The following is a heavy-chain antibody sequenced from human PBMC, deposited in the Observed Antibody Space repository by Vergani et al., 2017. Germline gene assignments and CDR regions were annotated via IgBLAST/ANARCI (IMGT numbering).Heavy chain of an antibody. V-gene: IGHV5-51*01. CDR3: ARLDGRDSSGSKYFDY. Sequence: EVQLVQSGAQVTKPGESLKISCQISGYSFTNYWIGWVRQMPGKGLEWMGIIHPADSDTRYSPSFQGQVTISVDKSISTAYLQRSSLRASDSAMYYCARLDGRDSSGSKYFDYWGQGTLVTVSS. J-gene: IGHJ4*02. CDR2: IHPADSDT. D-gene: IGHD3-22*01. CDR1: GYSFTNYW.